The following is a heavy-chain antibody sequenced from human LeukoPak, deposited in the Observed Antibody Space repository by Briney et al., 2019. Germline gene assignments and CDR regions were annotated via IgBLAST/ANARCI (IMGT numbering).Heavy chain of an antibody. CDR2: ISAYNGNT. CDR1: GYTFTSYG. CDR3: AARDYGDYPYYFDY. D-gene: IGHD4-17*01. V-gene: IGHV1-18*01. Sequence: ASVKVSCKASGYTFTSYGISWVRQAPGQGLEWMGWISAYNGNTNYAQKFQGRVTMTRDTSISTAYMELSRLRSDDTAVYYCAARDYGDYPYYFDYWGQGTLVTVSS. J-gene: IGHJ4*02.